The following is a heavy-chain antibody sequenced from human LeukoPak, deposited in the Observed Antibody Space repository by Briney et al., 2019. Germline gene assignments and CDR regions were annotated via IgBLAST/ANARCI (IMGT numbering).Heavy chain of an antibody. CDR2: IYSGGST. CDR3: ARGRSDSSLDY. V-gene: IGHV3-66*01. Sequence: GGSLRLSCAASGFTVSSNYMSWVRQAPGKGLDWVSVIYSGGSTYYADSVRGRFTISRDNSKNTLYLQMNSLRAEDTAVYYCARGRSDSSLDYWGQGTLVTVSS. J-gene: IGHJ4*02. CDR1: GFTVSSNY. D-gene: IGHD3-22*01.